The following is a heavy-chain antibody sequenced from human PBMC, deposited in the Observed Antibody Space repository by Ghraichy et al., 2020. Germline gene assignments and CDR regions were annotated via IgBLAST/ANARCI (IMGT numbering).Heavy chain of an antibody. CDR1: GFDFIYYE. CDR3: ARLPYYYGSGTDYTRKEGTDS. Sequence: GGYLRLSCVASGFDFIYYEMNWARQAPGKGLEWVSYITANGRATFYSDSVKGRFTISRDNAKNSLFLQMDSLRVEDTAIYYCARLPYYYGSGTDYTRKEGTDSWGQGTVVTVSS. V-gene: IGHV3-48*03. D-gene: IGHD3-10*01. J-gene: IGHJ4*02. CDR2: ITANGRAT.